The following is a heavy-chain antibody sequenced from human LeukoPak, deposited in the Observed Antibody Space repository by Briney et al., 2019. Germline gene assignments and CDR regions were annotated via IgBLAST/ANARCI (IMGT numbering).Heavy chain of an antibody. CDR2: INHSGST. D-gene: IGHD5-12*01. Sequence: SETLSLTCAVYGGSFSGYYWSWIRQPPGKGLEWIGEINHSGSTNYNPSLKCRVTISVDTSKNQFSLKLSSVTAADTAVYYCARGPSGLRSPFNTWGQGTTVTVSS. CDR1: GGSFSGYY. J-gene: IGHJ3*02. V-gene: IGHV4-34*01. CDR3: ARGPSGLRSPFNT.